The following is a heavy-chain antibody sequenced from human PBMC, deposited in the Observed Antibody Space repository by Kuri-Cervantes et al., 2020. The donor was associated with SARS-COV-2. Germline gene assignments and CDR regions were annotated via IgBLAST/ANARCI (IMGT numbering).Heavy chain of an antibody. CDR1: GGSISSYY. Sequence: ESLKISCTVSGGSISSYYWSWIRQPAGKGLEWIGRIYTSGSTYYNPSLKSRVTISVDTSKNQFSLKLSSVTAADTAVYYCARHVYYDILTGYYNTRGGFDYWGQGTLVTVSS. D-gene: IGHD3-9*01. J-gene: IGHJ4*02. V-gene: IGHV4-4*07. CDR2: IYTSGST. CDR3: ARHVYYDILTGYYNTRGGFDY.